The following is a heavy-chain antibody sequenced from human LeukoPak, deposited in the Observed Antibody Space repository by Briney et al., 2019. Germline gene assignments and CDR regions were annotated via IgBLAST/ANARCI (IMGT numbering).Heavy chain of an antibody. CDR3: ARDYYDSSGYYQGTDY. Sequence: GGSLRLSCAASGFSFSDFGLHWVRQAPGKGLEWVSAISGSGGSTYYADPVKGRFTISRDNAKNSLYLQMNSLRAEDTAVYYCARDYYDSSGYYQGTDYWGQGTLVTVSS. D-gene: IGHD3-22*01. J-gene: IGHJ4*02. CDR2: ISGSGGST. V-gene: IGHV3-21*01. CDR1: GFSFSDFG.